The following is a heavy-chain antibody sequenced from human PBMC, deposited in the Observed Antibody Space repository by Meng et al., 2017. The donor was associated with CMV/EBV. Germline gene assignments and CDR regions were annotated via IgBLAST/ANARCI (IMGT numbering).Heavy chain of an antibody. CDR2: ISYDGSNK. CDR3: ASDYDF. CDR1: GFTFSRDA. Sequence: RYLRLSCAGYGFTFSRDAMHWVRQAPGKGLEWVAVISYDGSNKYYADSVKGRFTISRDNSKNTLYLQMNSLRAEDTAVYYCASDYDFWGQGTLVTVSS. V-gene: IGHV3-30*04. D-gene: IGHD3-3*01. J-gene: IGHJ4*02.